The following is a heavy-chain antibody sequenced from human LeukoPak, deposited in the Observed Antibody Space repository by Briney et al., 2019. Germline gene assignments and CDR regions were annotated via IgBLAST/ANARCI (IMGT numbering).Heavy chain of an antibody. V-gene: IGHV4-59*01. CDR2: IYYSGST. Sequence: SETLSLTCTVSGGSISSYYWSWIRQPPGKGLEWIGYIYYSGSTNYNPSLKSRVTISVDTSKNQFSLKLSSVTAADTAVYYCARGHRHYDAFDIWGQGTMVTVSS. J-gene: IGHJ3*02. CDR3: ARGHRHYDAFDI. CDR1: GGSISSYY.